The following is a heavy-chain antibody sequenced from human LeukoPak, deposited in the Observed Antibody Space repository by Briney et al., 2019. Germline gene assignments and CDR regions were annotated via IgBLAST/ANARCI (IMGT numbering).Heavy chain of an antibody. Sequence: GESLKISCKASGFTFTTSWIGWVRQMPGIGLEWMGIIYAGDSDTRYSPSFQGQVTISADKSISTAYLQWSSLKASGTAMYYCARLRWQQPDYWGQGTLVTVSS. V-gene: IGHV5-51*01. CDR3: ARLRWQQPDY. CDR2: IYAGDSDT. J-gene: IGHJ4*02. D-gene: IGHD5-24*01. CDR1: GFTFTTSW.